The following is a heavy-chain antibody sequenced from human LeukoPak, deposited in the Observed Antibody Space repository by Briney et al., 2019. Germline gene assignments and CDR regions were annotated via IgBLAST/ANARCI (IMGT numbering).Heavy chain of an antibody. J-gene: IGHJ4*02. Sequence: GRSLRLSCAASGFSFSSYTMHWVRQAPGKGLEWVAVISYDGSNKYYADSVKGRFTISRDNAKNTQHLEMNSLRAEDTAVYYCARDRIGTMVRGVIIRPGGYFDYWGQGTLVTVSS. CDR1: GFSFSSYT. CDR2: ISYDGSNK. D-gene: IGHD3-10*01. CDR3: ARDRIGTMVRGVIIRPGGYFDY. V-gene: IGHV3-30-3*01.